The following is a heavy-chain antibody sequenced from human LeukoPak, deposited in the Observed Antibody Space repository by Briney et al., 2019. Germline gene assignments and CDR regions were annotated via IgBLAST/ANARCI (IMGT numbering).Heavy chain of an antibody. CDR2: ISYDGTNK. V-gene: IGHV3-30-3*01. CDR1: GFTFSSYA. Sequence: GRSLRLSCAASGFTFSSYAMHWVRQAPGKGLEWVAVISYDGTNKYYADSVKGRFTISRDNSKNTLYLQMNSLRAEDTAVYYCARVGGSSGWYNWFDPWGQGTLVTASS. CDR3: ARVGGSSGWYNWFDP. D-gene: IGHD6-19*01. J-gene: IGHJ5*02.